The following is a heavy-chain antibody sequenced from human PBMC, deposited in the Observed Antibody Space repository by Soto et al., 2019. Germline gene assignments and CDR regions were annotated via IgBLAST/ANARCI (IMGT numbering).Heavy chain of an antibody. Sequence: ELQLVESGGGPIQPGGSLRLSCVASGLTVTRNYMTWVRLAPGKGLECVSVIHTGGATHYTDSVKGRFTVSRDESKNALVLQMNSLKVEDTAVYYCATGGSKRVRGAIVEVFHLEFWGRGTVVTVSS. CDR3: ATGGSKRVRGAIVEVFHLEF. V-gene: IGHV3-53*02. CDR2: IHTGGAT. D-gene: IGHD3-10*01. J-gene: IGHJ4*02. CDR1: GLTVTRNY.